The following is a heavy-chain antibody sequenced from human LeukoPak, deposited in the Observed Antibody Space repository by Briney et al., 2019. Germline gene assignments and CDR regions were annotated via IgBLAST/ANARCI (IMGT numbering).Heavy chain of an antibody. CDR3: ARAPPYDILTGYSFYFDL. J-gene: IGHJ2*01. D-gene: IGHD3-9*01. Sequence: ASVKVSCKASGYTFTSYAMHWVRQAPGQRLEWMGWINAGNGNTKYSQKFQGRVTITRDTSASTAYMELSSLRSEDTAVYYCARAPPYDILTGYSFYFDLWGCGTLVTVSS. CDR1: GYTFTSYA. CDR2: INAGNGNT. V-gene: IGHV1-3*01.